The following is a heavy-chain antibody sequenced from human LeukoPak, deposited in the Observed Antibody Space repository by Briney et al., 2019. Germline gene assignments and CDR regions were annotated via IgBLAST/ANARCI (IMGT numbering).Heavy chain of an antibody. V-gene: IGHV4-59*08. D-gene: IGHD6-19*01. J-gene: IGHJ3*01. CDR2: IYYTGST. CDR1: GGSISTYY. CDR3: ARGFPPGSGSRGSHAFDV. Sequence: PSETLSLTCSVSGGSISTYYWNWIRQSPGKGLEWIGYIYYTGSTNYNPSLKDRVSMSVDTSKNQFSLRLSSVTAADTAVYYCARGFPPGSGSRGSHAFDVWGQGTMVTVSS.